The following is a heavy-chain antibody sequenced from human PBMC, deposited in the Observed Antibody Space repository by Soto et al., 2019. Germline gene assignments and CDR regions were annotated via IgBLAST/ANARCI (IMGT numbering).Heavy chain of an antibody. CDR3: KVRGAAAGAEIFDY. D-gene: IGHD6-13*01. CDR1: GFTFGSYW. J-gene: IGHJ4*02. CDR2: IKPDGSAT. Sequence: EVQLVESGGGLVQPGGSLRLSCAVSGFTFGSYWMNWVRLIPGKGLEWVAYIKPDGSATYYVDSVKGRFTISRDNAKNSLYLQMNSLRAEDTAVYYCKVRGAAAGAEIFDYWGQGTLVTVSS. V-gene: IGHV3-7*01.